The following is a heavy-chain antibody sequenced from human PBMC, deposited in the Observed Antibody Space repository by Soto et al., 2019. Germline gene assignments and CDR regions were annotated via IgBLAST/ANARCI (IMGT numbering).Heavy chain of an antibody. D-gene: IGHD2-15*01. CDR2: INPNSGGT. CDR1: GYTFTGYY. J-gene: IGHJ6*01. Sequence: GASVKVSCKASGYTFTGYYMHWVRQAPGQGLEWMGWINPNSGGTNYAQRFQGWVTMTRDTSISTAYMELSRLRSDDTAVYYCAIEVESTGGPCIVFWGQGTTVTVS. CDR3: AIEVESTGGPCIVF. V-gene: IGHV1-2*04.